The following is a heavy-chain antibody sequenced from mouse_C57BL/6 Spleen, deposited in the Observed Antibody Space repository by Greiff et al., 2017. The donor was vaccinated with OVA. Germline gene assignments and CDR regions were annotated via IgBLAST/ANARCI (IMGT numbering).Heavy chain of an antibody. J-gene: IGHJ4*01. CDR2: INPSNGGT. CDR1: GYTFTSYW. V-gene: IGHV1-53*01. CDR3: ARGHGSSPYAMDY. Sequence: QVQLQQSGTELVKPGASVKLSCKASGYTFTSYWMHWVKQRPGQGLEWIGNINPSNGGTNYNEKFKSKATLTVDKSSSTAYMQLSSLTSEDSAVYYCARGHGSSPYAMDYWGQGTSVTVSS. D-gene: IGHD1-1*01.